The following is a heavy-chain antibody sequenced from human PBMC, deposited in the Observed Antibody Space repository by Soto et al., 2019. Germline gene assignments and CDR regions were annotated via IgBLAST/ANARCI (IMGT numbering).Heavy chain of an antibody. CDR2: IIPMSGRP. J-gene: IGHJ5*02. V-gene: IGHV1-69*06. CDR1: GGSFNSYS. Sequence: QVQLVQSRAEVKTPGSSVKVSCKASGGSFNSYSIDWVRQVPGQGLEWMGGIIPMSGRPNYAQRFQGRVTFSADKSTSTVYLEVNSLRNEDTAVYYCARRGRESANWFDPWGQGTLVTVSS. CDR3: ARRGRESANWFDP.